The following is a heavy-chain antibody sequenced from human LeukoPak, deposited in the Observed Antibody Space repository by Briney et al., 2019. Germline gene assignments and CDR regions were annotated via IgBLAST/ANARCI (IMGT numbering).Heavy chain of an antibody. CDR2: ISYDGSNK. CDR3: ARPPGIAVAGTE. V-gene: IGHV3-30-3*01. D-gene: IGHD6-19*01. J-gene: IGHJ4*02. CDR1: GFTFSSYA. Sequence: GSLRLSCAASGFTFSSYAMHWVRQAPGKGLEWVAVISYDGSNKYYADSVKGRFTISRDNSKNTLYLQMNSLRAEDTAVYYCARPPGIAVAGTEWGQGTLVTVSS.